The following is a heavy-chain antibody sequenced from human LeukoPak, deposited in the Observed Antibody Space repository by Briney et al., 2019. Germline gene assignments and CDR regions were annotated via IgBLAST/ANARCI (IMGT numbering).Heavy chain of an antibody. CDR2: MNPNSGNT. J-gene: IGHJ4*02. CDR3: ARSGPNYYDSSGYYSVDDY. Sequence: ASVKVSCKASGYTFTSYDINWVRQATGQGLEWMGWMNPNSGNTGYAQKFQGRVTMTRNTSISTAYMELSSLRSEDTAVYYCARSGPNYYDSSGYYSVDDYWGQGTLVTVSS. D-gene: IGHD3-22*01. CDR1: GYTFTSYD. V-gene: IGHV1-8*01.